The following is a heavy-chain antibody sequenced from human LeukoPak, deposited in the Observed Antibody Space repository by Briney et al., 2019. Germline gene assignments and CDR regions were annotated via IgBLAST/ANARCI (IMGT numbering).Heavy chain of an antibody. CDR2: IYHSGST. J-gene: IGHJ3*02. Sequence: SQTLSLTCTVSGGSISSGGYYWSWIRQPPGKGLEWIGYIYHSGSTYYNPSLKSRVTISVDTSKNQFSLKLSSVTAADTAVYYCARAPRDPVVVPAHVAFDIWGQGTMVTVSS. CDR1: GGSISSGGYY. D-gene: IGHD2-2*01. V-gene: IGHV4-30-2*01. CDR3: ARAPRDPVVVPAHVAFDI.